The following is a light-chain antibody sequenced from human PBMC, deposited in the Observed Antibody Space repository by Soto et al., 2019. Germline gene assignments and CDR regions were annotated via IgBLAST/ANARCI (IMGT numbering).Light chain of an antibody. CDR3: SSYTSSITVV. Sequence: QSVLTQPPSVSGSPGQSVTISCTGTSSDIGSYNRVSWYQRPPGAAPKLMIYEVSNRPSGVPDRFSGSKSGNTASLTISGLQADDEADYYCSSYTSSITVVFGGGTKLTVL. V-gene: IGLV2-18*02. J-gene: IGLJ2*01. CDR2: EVS. CDR1: SSDIGSYNR.